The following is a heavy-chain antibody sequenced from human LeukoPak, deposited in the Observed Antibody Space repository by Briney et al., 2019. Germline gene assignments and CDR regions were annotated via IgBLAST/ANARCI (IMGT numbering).Heavy chain of an antibody. Sequence: QPGGSLRLSCAASGFTFSSYGMHWVRQAPGKGLGWVAVISYDGSNKYYADSVKGRFTISRDNSKNTLYLQMNSLRAEDTAVYYCARDTWFGELILYYYGMDVWGQGTTVTVSS. V-gene: IGHV3-30*03. D-gene: IGHD3-10*01. J-gene: IGHJ6*02. CDR1: GFTFSSYG. CDR3: ARDTWFGELILYYYGMDV. CDR2: ISYDGSNK.